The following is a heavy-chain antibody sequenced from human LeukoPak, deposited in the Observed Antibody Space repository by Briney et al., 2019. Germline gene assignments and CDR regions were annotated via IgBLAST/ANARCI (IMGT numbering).Heavy chain of an antibody. CDR3: ARHASSVPRFDY. CDR1: GYTFISYY. J-gene: IGHJ4*02. V-gene: IGHV1-46*01. CDR2: IDPVGGNT. D-gene: IGHD3-16*02. Sequence: ASVKVSCKASGYTFISYYLHWVRQAPGQGFQWMGIIDPVGGNTNYAQEFRGRVTMTRDTSTSTVYLELNSLRSEDTAIYYCARHASSVPRFDYWGQGTLVIVSS.